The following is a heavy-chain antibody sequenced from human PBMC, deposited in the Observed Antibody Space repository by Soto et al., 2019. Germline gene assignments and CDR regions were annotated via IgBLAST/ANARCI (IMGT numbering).Heavy chain of an antibody. V-gene: IGHV3-74*01. CDR3: TTDSYITIVIVRFDY. CDR2: INSDGSST. CDR1: GFTFSSYW. D-gene: IGHD3-22*01. J-gene: IGHJ4*01. Sequence: HPGGSLRLSCAASGFTFSSYWMHWVRQAPGKGLVWVSRINSDGSSTSYADPVKGRFTISRDNAKNTLYLQMNSLRAEDTAVYYCTTDSYITIVIVRFDYWGHGTLVTVSS.